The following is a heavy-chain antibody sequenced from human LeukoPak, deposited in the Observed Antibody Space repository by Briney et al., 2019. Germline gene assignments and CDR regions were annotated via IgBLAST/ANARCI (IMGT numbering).Heavy chain of an antibody. CDR3: ARGEVTTYYIDY. J-gene: IGHJ4*02. D-gene: IGHD4-11*01. CDR1: GGSISSGDYY. Sequence: PSQTLSLTCTVSGGSISSGDYYWSWIRQPPGKGLEWIGYIYYRGSTYYNPSLKSRVTISVDTSKNQFSLKLSSVTAADTAVYYCARGEVTTYYIDYWGQGTLVTVSS. V-gene: IGHV4-30-4*08. CDR2: IYYRGST.